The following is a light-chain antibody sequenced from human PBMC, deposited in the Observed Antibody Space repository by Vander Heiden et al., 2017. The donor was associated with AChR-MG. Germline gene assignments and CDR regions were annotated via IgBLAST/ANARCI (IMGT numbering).Light chain of an antibody. V-gene: IGLV1-44*01. CDR3: AAWDDGLKGPV. CDR1: SSTIGDNT. CDR2: SNN. J-gene: IGLJ2*01. Sequence: QSVLTQPPSASVTPGQRVTISCSGSSSTIGDNTVHWYQKLPGAAPKLLIFSNNERPSGAPDRFSGSKSGTSASLAIRGLQSEDEADYYCAAWDDGLKGPVFGGGTKLTVL.